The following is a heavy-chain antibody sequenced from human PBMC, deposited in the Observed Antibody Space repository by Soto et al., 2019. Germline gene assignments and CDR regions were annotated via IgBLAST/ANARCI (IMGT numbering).Heavy chain of an antibody. Sequence: QVQLQQSGPGLVKPSQTLSLTCDISGDSVSSNSAAWNWIRQTPSRGLEWLGRRYYRSKWYINYALSVKTRITVNPATSKNPFSLQLISVTPEDTAVYYCARGSWDDVTGHYYMDVWGKGTTVTVSS. CDR2: RYYRSKWYI. V-gene: IGHV6-1*01. CDR3: ARGSWDDVTGHYYMDV. CDR1: GDSVSSNSAA. J-gene: IGHJ6*03. D-gene: IGHD1-1*01.